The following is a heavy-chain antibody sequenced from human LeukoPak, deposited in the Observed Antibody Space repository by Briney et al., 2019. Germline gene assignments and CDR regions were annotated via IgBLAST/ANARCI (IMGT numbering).Heavy chain of an antibody. J-gene: IGHJ4*02. CDR3: ARGLHIVVVTATDWGYFDY. V-gene: IGHV4-34*01. CDR2: INHSGST. D-gene: IGHD2-21*02. Sequence: SETLSLTCAVYGGSFSGYYWSWIRQPPGKGLEWIGEINHSGSTNYNPSLKSRVTTSVDTSKNQFSLKLSSVTAADTAVYYCARGLHIVVVTATDWGYFDYWGQGTLVTVSS. CDR1: GGSFSGYY.